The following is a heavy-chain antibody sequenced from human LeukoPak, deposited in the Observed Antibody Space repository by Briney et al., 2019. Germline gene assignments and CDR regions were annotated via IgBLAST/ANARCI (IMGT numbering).Heavy chain of an antibody. CDR1: GLSFSDYY. V-gene: IGHV3-11*01. D-gene: IGHD3-10*01. CDR3: AGVHYYALDY. Sequence: GGSLRLSCAASGLSFSDYYMSWIRQAPGKGLEWVSYISGSGSTTSYADSVKGRFTISRDNAKNSLYLQMNSLRAEDTAVYYCAGVHYYALDYWGQGALVTVSS. J-gene: IGHJ4*02. CDR2: ISGSGSTT.